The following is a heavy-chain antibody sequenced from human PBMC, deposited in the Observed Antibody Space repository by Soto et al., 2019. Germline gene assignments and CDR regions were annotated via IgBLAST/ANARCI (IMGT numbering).Heavy chain of an antibody. Sequence: EVQLVESGGALVQPGGSLRLSCAASRFTFSTYEMNWVRQAPGKGLEWVSYISSSGSSVYYADSVKGRFTISRDNSRNSLYLQMNSLRDEDTALYYCVRYCTTTLCNGVATRTFDYCGQGTLVTVSS. CDR3: VRYCTTTLCNGVATRTFDY. J-gene: IGHJ4*02. CDR1: RFTFSTYE. D-gene: IGHD5-12*01. V-gene: IGHV3-48*03. CDR2: ISSSGSSV.